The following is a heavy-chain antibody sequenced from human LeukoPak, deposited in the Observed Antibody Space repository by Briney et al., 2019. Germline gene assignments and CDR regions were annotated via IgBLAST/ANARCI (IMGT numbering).Heavy chain of an antibody. J-gene: IGHJ4*02. CDR2: ISYDGSNK. Sequence: PGGSLRLSCSASGFTFKSYAMHWVRQAPGKGLEWVVVISYDGSNKDYADSVKGRFTISRDNSKNTLYLQMNSLRAEDTAVYYCARAYYDSSGYDYWGQGTLVTVSS. V-gene: IGHV3-30-3*01. CDR1: GFTFKSYA. CDR3: ARAYYDSSGYDY. D-gene: IGHD3-22*01.